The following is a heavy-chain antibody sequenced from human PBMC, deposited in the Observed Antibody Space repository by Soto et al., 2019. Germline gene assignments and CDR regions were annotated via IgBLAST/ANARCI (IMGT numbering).Heavy chain of an antibody. Sequence: SQTLSLTCAISGDSVSSNSAAWNWIRQSPSRGLEWLGRTYYRSKWYNDYAVSVKSRTTINTDTSKNQFSLQLNYATHDDTAVYYCARDPTDFLSASDYWGQGSLVTVSP. CDR1: GDSVSSNSAA. CDR2: TYYRSKWYN. CDR3: ARDPTDFLSASDY. V-gene: IGHV6-1*01. J-gene: IGHJ4*02.